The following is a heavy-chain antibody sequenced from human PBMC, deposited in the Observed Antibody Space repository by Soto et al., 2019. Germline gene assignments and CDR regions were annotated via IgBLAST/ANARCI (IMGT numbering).Heavy chain of an antibody. D-gene: IGHD2-2*01. CDR2: IYYSGST. Sequence: QVQMQESGPGLVKPSQTLSLTCTVSGGSISIGGYYWRWIRQHPGKGLEWIGYIYYSGSTYYNPSIKSRVTISVDTSKNRFALNLSSGTAADTDFDDCASEQGGYQLAYWGQGTMVTVSS. CDR1: GGSISIGGYY. CDR3: ASEQGGYQLAY. J-gene: IGHJ4*02. V-gene: IGHV4-31*03.